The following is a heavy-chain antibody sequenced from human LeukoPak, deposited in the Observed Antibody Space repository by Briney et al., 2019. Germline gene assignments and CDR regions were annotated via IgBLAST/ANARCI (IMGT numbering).Heavy chain of an antibody. CDR1: GGSISSYY. CDR2: IYYSGST. D-gene: IGHD2-2*01. Sequence: SETLSLTCTVSGGSISSYYWSWIRQPPGKGLEWIGYIYYSGSTNYNPSLKSRVTISVDTSKNQFSLKLSSVTAADTAVYYCARLYCSSTSCHWARGNYYMDVWGKGTTVTVSS. J-gene: IGHJ6*03. V-gene: IGHV4-59*08. CDR3: ARLYCSSTSCHWARGNYYMDV.